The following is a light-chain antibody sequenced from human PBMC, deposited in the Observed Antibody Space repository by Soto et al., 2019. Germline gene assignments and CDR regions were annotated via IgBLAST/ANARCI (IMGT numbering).Light chain of an antibody. Sequence: EIVLTQSPGTLSLSPGERATLSCRASQSVSSSYLAWYQQKPGQAPRFLIYGASSRATGIPDRFSGSGSGTDFTLTISRLEPEDFVVYYCQQYGTTWTFGQGTKVEIK. V-gene: IGKV3-20*01. CDR1: QSVSSSY. J-gene: IGKJ1*01. CDR3: QQYGTTWT. CDR2: GAS.